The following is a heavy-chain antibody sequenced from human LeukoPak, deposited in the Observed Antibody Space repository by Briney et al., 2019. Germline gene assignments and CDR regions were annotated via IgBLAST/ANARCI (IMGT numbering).Heavy chain of an antibody. CDR3: TRRLTRLAHDPYYLYY. CDR2: IYPGDSDT. V-gene: IGHV5-51*01. Sequence: GESLKISWKGSGYSFTIYWIGWVRPMPGKGLEWMGLIYPGDSDTRYSPSFQGQVTIPAVKSISTAYLQWTNVQASYTAMYYYTRRLTRLAHDPYYLYYWRRGNVVRVSS. J-gene: IGHJ4*02. D-gene: IGHD1-14*01. CDR1: GYSFTIYW.